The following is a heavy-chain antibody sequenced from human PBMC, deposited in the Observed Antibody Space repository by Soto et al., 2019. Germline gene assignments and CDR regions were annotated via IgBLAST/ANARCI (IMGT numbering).Heavy chain of an antibody. Sequence: PGESLKISCKGSGYSFTSYWISWVRQMPGKGLEWMGRIDPSDSYTNYSPSFQGHVTISADKSISTAYLQWSSLKASDTAMYYCARPRYYYDSSGYYEDYYGMAVWGQGTTVTVSS. D-gene: IGHD3-22*01. V-gene: IGHV5-10-1*01. CDR1: GYSFTSYW. J-gene: IGHJ6*02. CDR3: ARPRYYYDSSGYYEDYYGMAV. CDR2: IDPSDSYT.